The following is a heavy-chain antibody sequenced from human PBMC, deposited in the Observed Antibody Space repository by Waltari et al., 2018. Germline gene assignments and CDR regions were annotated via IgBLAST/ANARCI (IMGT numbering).Heavy chain of an antibody. D-gene: IGHD3-22*01. Sequence: QVQLQESGPGLVKPSETLSLTCAVSGYSISSGYYWGWIRQPPGKGLEWIGSIYHSGRTYYNPSLKSRVTISVDTSKNQFSLKLSSVTAADTAVYYCAITYYYDSSGYSFFDIWGQGTMVTVSS. J-gene: IGHJ3*02. CDR1: GYSISSGYY. V-gene: IGHV4-38-2*01. CDR3: AITYYYDSSGYSFFDI. CDR2: IYHSGRT.